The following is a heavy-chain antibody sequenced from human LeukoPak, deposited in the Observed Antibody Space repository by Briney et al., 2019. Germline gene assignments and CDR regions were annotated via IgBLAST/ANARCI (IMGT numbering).Heavy chain of an antibody. CDR3: AKDHSSSWYYFDY. CDR2: ISGSGGST. Sequence: GGSLRLSCAASGFIFSSYAMSWVRQAPGKGLEWVSAISGSGGSTYYADSVKGRFTISRDNSKNTLYLQMNSLRAEDTAVYYCAKDHSSSWYYFDYWGQGTLVTVSS. V-gene: IGHV3-23*01. CDR1: GFIFSSYA. J-gene: IGHJ4*02. D-gene: IGHD6-13*01.